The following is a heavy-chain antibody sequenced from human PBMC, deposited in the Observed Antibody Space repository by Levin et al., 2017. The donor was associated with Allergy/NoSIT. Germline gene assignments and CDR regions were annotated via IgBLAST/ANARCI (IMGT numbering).Heavy chain of an antibody. CDR2: INYRGVT. V-gene: IGHV4-61*01. D-gene: IGHD5/OR15-5a*01. CDR1: GGSVSSGTYY. Sequence: NASETLSLTCSVSGGSVSSGTYYWSWIRRPPGKGLEWIGYINYRGVTKYNPSLKSRVTISVDTSKNEFSLKVTSVTAADTAVYYCARNRIIVSGGNDYYYGMDGWGQGTTVTVSS. J-gene: IGHJ6*02. CDR3: ARNRIIVSGGNDYYYGMDG.